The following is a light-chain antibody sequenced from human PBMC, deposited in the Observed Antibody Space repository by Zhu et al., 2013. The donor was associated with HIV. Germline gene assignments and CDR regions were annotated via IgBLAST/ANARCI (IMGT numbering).Light chain of an antibody. J-gene: IGLJ3*02. CDR1: DIGSKS. V-gene: IGLV3-21*02. CDR3: QVWHSISDDWV. Sequence: SYVLAQPPTVSVAPGQTARITCGGNDIGSKSVHWYQQRPGQAPVLVIFDDTDRPSGIPERFSGSNSGNTATLTISRVEAGDEADYYCQVWHSISDDWVFGGGTKVTVL. CDR2: DDT.